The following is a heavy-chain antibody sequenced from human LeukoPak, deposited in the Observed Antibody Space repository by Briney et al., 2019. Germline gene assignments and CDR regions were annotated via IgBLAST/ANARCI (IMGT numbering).Heavy chain of an antibody. CDR2: INWNGGST. CDR3: ARPAMQWLDAFDI. V-gene: IGHV3-20*04. Sequence: GGSLRLSCTVSGFTVSSNSMSWVRQAPGKGLEWVSGINWNGGSTGYADSVKGRFTISRDNAKNSLYLQMNSLRAEDTALYYCARPAMQWLDAFDIWGQGTMVTVSS. CDR1: GFTVSSNS. J-gene: IGHJ3*02. D-gene: IGHD6-19*01.